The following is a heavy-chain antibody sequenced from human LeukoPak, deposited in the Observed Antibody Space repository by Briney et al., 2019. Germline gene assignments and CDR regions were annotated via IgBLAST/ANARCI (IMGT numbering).Heavy chain of an antibody. CDR1: GYTFTSSD. Sequence: AAVKVSCKASGYTFTSSDINWVRQATGQGLEWMGWMNPNSGNTGSAQKFQGRVTMTRNTSISTAYMELSSLRSEDTAVYYCARMVRGAYAGSYWGQGTLVTVSS. CDR3: ARMVRGAYAGSY. D-gene: IGHD3-10*01. V-gene: IGHV1-8*01. CDR2: MNPNSGNT. J-gene: IGHJ4*02.